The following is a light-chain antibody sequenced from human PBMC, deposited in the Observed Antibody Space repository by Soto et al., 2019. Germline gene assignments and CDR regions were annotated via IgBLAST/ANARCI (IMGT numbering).Light chain of an antibody. CDR3: SSYTSSSTYV. CDR2: DVS. CDR1: SSDVGGYNH. J-gene: IGLJ1*01. V-gene: IGLV2-14*03. Sequence: QSALTQPASVSGSPGQSITISCTGTSSDVGGYNHVSWYQHHPGKAPKVIIYDVSNRPSGVSNRFSGSKSGNTASLTFSGLQAEDEADYYSSSYTSSSTYVFGTGTKVTVL.